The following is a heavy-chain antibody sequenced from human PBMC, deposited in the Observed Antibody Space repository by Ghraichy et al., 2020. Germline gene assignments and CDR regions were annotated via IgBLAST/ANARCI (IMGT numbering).Heavy chain of an antibody. CDR2: IYYSGST. D-gene: IGHD5-18*01. V-gene: IGHV4-39*01. Sequence: SETLSLTCTVSGGSISSSSYYWGWIRQPPGKGLEWIGSIYYSGSTYYNPSLKSRVTISVDTSKNQFSLKLSSVTAADTAVYYCASTRGYSYGFSSGMDVWGQGTTVTVSS. CDR3: ASTRGYSYGFSSGMDV. J-gene: IGHJ6*02. CDR1: GGSISSSSYY.